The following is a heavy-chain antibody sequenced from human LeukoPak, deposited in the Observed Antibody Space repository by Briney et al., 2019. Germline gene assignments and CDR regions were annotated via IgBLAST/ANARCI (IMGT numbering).Heavy chain of an antibody. Sequence: KASETLSLTCAVYGGSFSGYYWSWIRQPPGKGLEWIGEINHSGSTNYNPSLKSRVTISVDTSKNQFSLKLSSVTAADTAVYYCASGYTSDLWDYWGQGTLVTVSS. J-gene: IGHJ4*02. CDR2: INHSGST. D-gene: IGHD3-3*01. V-gene: IGHV4-34*01. CDR3: ASGYTSDLWDY. CDR1: GGSFSGYY.